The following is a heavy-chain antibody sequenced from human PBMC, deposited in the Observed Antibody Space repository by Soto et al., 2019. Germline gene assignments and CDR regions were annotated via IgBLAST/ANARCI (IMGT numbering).Heavy chain of an antibody. CDR1: GFTFSSYW. CDR3: ARVAPMYYYDSSGYPGYFDY. D-gene: IGHD3-22*01. Sequence: GGSLRLSCAASGFTFSSYWMHWVRQAPGKGLVWVSRINSDGSSTNYADSVKGRFTISRDNAKNTLYLQMNSLRAEDTAVYYCARVAPMYYYDSSGYPGYFDYWGQGTLVTVSS. V-gene: IGHV3-74*01. J-gene: IGHJ4*02. CDR2: INSDGSST.